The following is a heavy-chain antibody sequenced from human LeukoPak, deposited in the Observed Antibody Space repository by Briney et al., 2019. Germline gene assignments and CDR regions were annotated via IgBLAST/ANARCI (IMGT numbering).Heavy chain of an antibody. V-gene: IGHV3-21*01. CDR3: ARGKYSSGWFDY. D-gene: IGHD6-19*01. CDR1: GFTFSSYS. Sequence: KPGGPLRLSCAASGFTFSSYSMSWVRQAPGKGLEWVSSITTSSTYISYADSVKGRFTISRDNAKNSLYLQMNSLRAEDTAVYYCARGKYSSGWFDYWGQGTLVTVSS. J-gene: IGHJ4*02. CDR2: ITTSSTYI.